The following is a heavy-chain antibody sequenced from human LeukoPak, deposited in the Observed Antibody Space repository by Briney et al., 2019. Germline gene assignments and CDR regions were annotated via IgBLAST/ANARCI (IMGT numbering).Heavy chain of an antibody. J-gene: IGHJ4*02. V-gene: IGHV3-21*04. Sequence: GGSLRLSCAASGFTFSSYNMNWVRQAPGKGLEWVASISSSSNYIYYVDSVKRRFTISRDNSKNTLYLQMNSLRAEDTAVYYCAKDGHYDSSGNWGQGTLVTVSS. CDR3: AKDGHYDSSGN. CDR2: ISSSSNYI. D-gene: IGHD3-22*01. CDR1: GFTFSSYN.